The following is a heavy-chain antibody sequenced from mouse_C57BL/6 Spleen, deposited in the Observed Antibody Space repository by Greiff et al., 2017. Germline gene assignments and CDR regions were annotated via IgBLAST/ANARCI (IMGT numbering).Heavy chain of an antibody. J-gene: IGHJ4*01. CDR1: GFSLTSYG. CDR2: IWSGGST. CDR3: AKIPITTVLARDAMDY. D-gene: IGHD1-1*01. V-gene: IGHV2-4*01. Sequence: QVQLQQSGPGLVQPSQSLSITCTVSGFSLTSYGVHWVRQPPGKGLEWLGVIWSGGSTDYNAAFISRLSIRQDNSKSQVFFKMNRLQSYDTAIYYCAKIPITTVLARDAMDYWGQGTSVTVSS.